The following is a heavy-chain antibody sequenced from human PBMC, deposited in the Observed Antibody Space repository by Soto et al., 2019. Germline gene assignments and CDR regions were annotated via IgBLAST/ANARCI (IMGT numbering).Heavy chain of an antibody. CDR1: GGSCSDYY. CDR3: ARGPPYSSGWRYYYYGMDV. J-gene: IGHJ6*02. Sequence: SETLSLTCAVYGGSCSDYYSSWIRQPPGKGLEWSGEINHSGSTNYNPSLKSRVTISVDTSKNQFSLKLSSVTAADTAVYYCARGPPYSSGWRYYYYGMDVWAQGPTVTVSS. CDR2: INHSGST. D-gene: IGHD6-19*01. V-gene: IGHV4-34*01.